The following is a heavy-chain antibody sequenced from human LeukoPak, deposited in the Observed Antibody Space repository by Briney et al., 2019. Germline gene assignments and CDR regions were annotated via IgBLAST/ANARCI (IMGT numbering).Heavy chain of an antibody. J-gene: IGHJ4*02. CDR3: ARESYSSRTDY. CDR1: GGSISSYY. D-gene: IGHD6-19*01. V-gene: IGHV4-59*01. Sequence: SETLSLTCTVSGGSISSYYWSWIRQPPGKGLEWIGYIYYSGSTNYNPSLKSRVTISVDTSKNQFSLKLSSVTAADTAVYYCARESYSSRTDYWGQGTLVTVSS. CDR2: IYYSGST.